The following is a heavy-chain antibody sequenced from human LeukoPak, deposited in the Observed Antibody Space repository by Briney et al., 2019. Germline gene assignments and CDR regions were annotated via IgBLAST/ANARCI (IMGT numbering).Heavy chain of an antibody. J-gene: IGHJ5*01. Sequence: GGSLRLSCAASGFTFDDYTMHWVRQTPGKGLVCVSRIKTDGSSTSYADSVKGRFTISRDNAKNTLYLQMNSLRAEDTAVYYCAREGYYGSAALYSWGHGTLVTVSS. V-gene: IGHV3-74*01. CDR3: AREGYYGSAALYS. CDR1: GFTFDDYT. CDR2: IKTDGSST. D-gene: IGHD3-10*01.